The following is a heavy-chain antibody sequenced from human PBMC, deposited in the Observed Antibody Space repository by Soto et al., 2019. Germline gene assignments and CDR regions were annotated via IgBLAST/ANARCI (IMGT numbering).Heavy chain of an antibody. CDR3: ARDQTVAAAGMSYYYGMDV. V-gene: IGHV3-74*01. CDR1: GFTFSSYW. CDR2: INSDGSST. D-gene: IGHD6-13*01. J-gene: IGHJ6*02. Sequence: GGSLRLSCAASGFTFSSYWMHWVRQAPGKGLVWVSRINSDGSSTSYADSVKGRFTISRDNAKNTLYLQMNSLRAEDTAVYYCARDQTVAAAGMSYYYGMDVWGQGTTVTVSS.